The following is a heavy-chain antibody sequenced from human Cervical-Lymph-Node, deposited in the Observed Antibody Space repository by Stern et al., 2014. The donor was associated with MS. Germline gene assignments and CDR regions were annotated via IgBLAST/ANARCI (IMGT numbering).Heavy chain of an antibody. CDR1: GFSLSTSGLG. J-gene: IGHJ4*02. CDR3: AHRTAGPFDY. V-gene: IGHV2-5*02. Sequence: EESGPALVKPTQTLTLTCTFSGFSLSTSGLGVGWLRQPPGEALEWLAYIYWDDQKRYSPSLKSRLTITKDTAKKQVVLTLTNVDPVDTATYYCAHRTAGPFDYWGQGTLVTVSS. CDR2: IYWDDQK.